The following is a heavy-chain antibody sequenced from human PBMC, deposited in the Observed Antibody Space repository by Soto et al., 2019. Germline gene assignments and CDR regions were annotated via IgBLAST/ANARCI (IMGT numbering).Heavy chain of an antibody. CDR2: INHSGST. CDR1: GGSFSGYY. V-gene: IGHV4-34*01. CDR3: ARGFFDIVVVVAATLFDY. J-gene: IGHJ4*02. Sequence: TSETLSLTCAVYGGSFSGYYWSWIRQPPGKGLEWIGEINHSGSTNYNPSLKSRVTISVDTSKNQFSLKLSSVTAADTAVYYCARGFFDIVVVVAATLFDYWGQGTLVTVSS. D-gene: IGHD2-15*01.